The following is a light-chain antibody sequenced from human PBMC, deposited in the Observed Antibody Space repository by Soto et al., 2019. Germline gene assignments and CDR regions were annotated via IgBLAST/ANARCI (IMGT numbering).Light chain of an antibody. V-gene: IGKV1-5*03. CDR2: KAS. Sequence: DIHMTQSPSTLSGSVEDRFTIACRASQSIGDLLAWYQQKPGEAPKLLIYKASYLESGVPSRFSGSGSGTEFTLTISSLQPDDLATYYCQHYSAFSVTFGQGTKVDIK. J-gene: IGKJ1*01. CDR1: QSIGDL. CDR3: QHYSAFSVT.